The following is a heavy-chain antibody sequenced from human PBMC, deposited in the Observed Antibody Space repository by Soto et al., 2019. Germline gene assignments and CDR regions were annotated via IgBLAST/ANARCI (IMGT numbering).Heavy chain of an antibody. CDR1: GFTFGNYW. V-gene: IGHV3-7*01. CDR3: ASARHIGP. CDR2: IKQDGSER. Sequence: PVGSLRLSCAASGFTFGNYWMSWVRQAPGKGPEWVANIKQDGSERNYVDSVKGRFTTSRDNAENSLYLQMNSLRVEDTGVYYCASARHIGPWGQGTLVTVSS. D-gene: IGHD2-21*01. J-gene: IGHJ5*02.